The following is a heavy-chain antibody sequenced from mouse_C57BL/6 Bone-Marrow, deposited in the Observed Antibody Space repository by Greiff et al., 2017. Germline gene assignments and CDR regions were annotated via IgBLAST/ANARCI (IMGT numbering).Heavy chain of an antibody. CDR3: AIAYYYGSSYRVDWYFDV. CDR1: GYTFTSYW. D-gene: IGHD1-1*01. J-gene: IGHJ1*03. CDR2: IHPNSGST. Sequence: QVQLQQPGAELVKPGASVKLSCKASGYTFTSYWMHWVKQRPGQGLEWIGMIHPNSGSTNYNEKFKSKATLTVDKSSSTAYMQLSSLTSEDSAVYYCAIAYYYGSSYRVDWYFDVWGTGTTVTVSS. V-gene: IGHV1-64*01.